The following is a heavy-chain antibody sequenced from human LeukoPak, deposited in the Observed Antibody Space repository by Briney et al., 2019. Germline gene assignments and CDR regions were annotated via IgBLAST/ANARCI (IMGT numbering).Heavy chain of an antibody. CDR1: GFSVRTNF. CDR2: IYGDGSST. Sequence: GGSLRLSCAVSGFSVRTNFMSWVRQAPGKGLEWVSRIYGDGSSTSYADSVKGRFTISRDNAKDTLYLQMNRLRVEDTAVYYCARVRINSGSSHAADAFDIWGHGTMVTVSS. J-gene: IGHJ3*02. CDR3: ARVRINSGSSHAADAFDI. D-gene: IGHD1-26*01. V-gene: IGHV3-74*01.